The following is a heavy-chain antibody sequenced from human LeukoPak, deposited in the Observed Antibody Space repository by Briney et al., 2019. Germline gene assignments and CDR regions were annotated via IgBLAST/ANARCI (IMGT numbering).Heavy chain of an antibody. Sequence: GGSLRLSCAASGFTFSSYAMHWVRQAPGKGLEWVAVISYDGSNKYYADSVKGRFTISRDNSKNTLYLQMNSLRAEDTAVYYCARSNDYGDYVLTGWGQGTLVTVSP. CDR1: GFTFSSYA. CDR2: ISYDGSNK. D-gene: IGHD4-17*01. CDR3: ARSNDYGDYVLTG. V-gene: IGHV3-30-3*01. J-gene: IGHJ4*02.